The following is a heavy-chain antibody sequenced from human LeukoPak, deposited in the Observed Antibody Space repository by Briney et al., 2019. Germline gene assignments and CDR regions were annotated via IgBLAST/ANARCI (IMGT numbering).Heavy chain of an antibody. CDR2: ISGSGGST. D-gene: IGHD6-13*01. V-gene: IGHV3-23*01. Sequence: GGSLRLSCAASGFTFSSYGMIWVRQAPGKGLEWVSGISGSGGSTYLADSVKGRFTISRDNSKNTLYLEMNSLRADDTAVYYCAKDRPTVYSSSWLHFLDSWGQGTLVTVSS. CDR1: GFTFSSYG. J-gene: IGHJ4*02. CDR3: AKDRPTVYSSSWLHFLDS.